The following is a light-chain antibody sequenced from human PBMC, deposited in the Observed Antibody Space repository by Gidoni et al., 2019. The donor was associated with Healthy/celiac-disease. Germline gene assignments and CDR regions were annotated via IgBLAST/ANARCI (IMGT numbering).Light chain of an antibody. CDR2: GAS. CDR3: QQYGSSPGYT. Sequence: ELVLTQSPGTLSLSPGERATLSCRDSQSVSSSYLAWYQQKPGQAPRLLIYGASSRATGIPDRFSGSGSGTDFTLTISRLEPEDFAVYYCQQYGSSPGYTFGQETKLEIK. CDR1: QSVSSSY. J-gene: IGKJ2*01. V-gene: IGKV3-20*01.